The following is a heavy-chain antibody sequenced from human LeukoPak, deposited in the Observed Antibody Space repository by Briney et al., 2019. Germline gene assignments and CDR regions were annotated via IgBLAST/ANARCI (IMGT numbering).Heavy chain of an antibody. D-gene: IGHD3-22*01. Sequence: GGSLRLSCAASGFTFSGYWMSWVRQAPGKGLEWVANIKPDGSDTACLDSVKGRFTISRDNTKNSLYLQMNSLGVEDTAVYYCARAMTWGPGTLVSVSS. CDR2: IKPDGSDT. CDR1: GFTFSGYW. V-gene: IGHV3-7*01. CDR3: ARAMT. J-gene: IGHJ4*02.